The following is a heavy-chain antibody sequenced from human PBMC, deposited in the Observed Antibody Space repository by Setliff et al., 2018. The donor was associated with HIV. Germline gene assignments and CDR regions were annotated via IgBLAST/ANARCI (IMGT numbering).Heavy chain of an antibody. CDR1: GGTFSSYA. Sequence: SVKVSCKASGGTFSSYAISWVRQAPGQGLEWMGGIIPILGIANYAQKFQGRVTITADESTSTAYMELRSLRSDDTAVYYCARAPPGIQNDAFDVWGQGTMVTVSS. CDR2: IIPILGIA. V-gene: IGHV1-69*10. CDR3: ARAPPGIQNDAFDV. J-gene: IGHJ3*01.